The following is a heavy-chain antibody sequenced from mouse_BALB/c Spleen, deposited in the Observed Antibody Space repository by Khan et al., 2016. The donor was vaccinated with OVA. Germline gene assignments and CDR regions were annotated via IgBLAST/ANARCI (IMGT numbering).Heavy chain of an antibody. J-gene: IGHJ2*01. CDR3: ASGRLLIRYPDYIDY. V-gene: IGHV3-2*02. D-gene: IGHD1-1*01. Sequence: EVQLQESGPGLLKPSQSLSLTCTVTGFSITSYYVWNWIRPFPGNKVGRMAYISYSGTTYYSPPLTSLIFITRDTPKNHFFLQLKNVTTEDTATEYCASGRLLIRYPDYIDYWGQGTTLTVSS. CDR1: GFSITSYYV. CDR2: ISYSGTT.